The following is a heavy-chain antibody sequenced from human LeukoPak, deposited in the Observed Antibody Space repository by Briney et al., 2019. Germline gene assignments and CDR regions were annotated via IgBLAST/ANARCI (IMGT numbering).Heavy chain of an antibody. D-gene: IGHD2-2*01. CDR1: GYTFTSYG. J-gene: IGHJ6*02. V-gene: IGHV1-18*01. CDR3: ARRPGYCSSTSCLDYYYYGMDV. Sequence: GASVKVSCKASGYTFTSYGISWVRQAPGQGLEWMGWISAYNGNTNYAQKLQGRVTMTTDTSTSTAYMELRSLRSDDTAVYYCARRPGYCSSTSCLDYYYYGMDVWGQGTTVTVSS. CDR2: ISAYNGNT.